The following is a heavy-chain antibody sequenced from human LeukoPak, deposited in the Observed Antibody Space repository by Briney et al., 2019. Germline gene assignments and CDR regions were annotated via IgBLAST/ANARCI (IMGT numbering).Heavy chain of an antibody. Sequence: SETLSLTCTVSGGSISSSSYYWGWIRQPPGKGLEWIGSIYYSGSTYYNPSLKSRVTISVDTSKNQFSLKLSSVTAADTAVYYCARVVNWNDWGYYYYYYMDVWGKGTTVTVSS. CDR1: GGSISSSSYY. CDR2: IYYSGST. V-gene: IGHV4-39*07. CDR3: ARVVNWNDWGYYYYYYMDV. D-gene: IGHD1-1*01. J-gene: IGHJ6*03.